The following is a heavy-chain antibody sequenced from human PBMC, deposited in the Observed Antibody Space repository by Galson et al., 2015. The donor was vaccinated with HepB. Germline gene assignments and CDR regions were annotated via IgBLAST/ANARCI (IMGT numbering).Heavy chain of an antibody. J-gene: IGHJ4*02. V-gene: IGHV4-30-2*01. D-gene: IGHD4-11*01. CDR2: IYHSGST. CDR3: ARGVFDYNREHFDY. CDR1: GGSISSGDYS. Sequence: TLSLTCAVSGGSISSGDYSWNWIRQPPGKGLEWIGYIYHSGSTYYNPSLKSRVTISVDRSKNQFSLKLSSVTAADTAVYYCARGVFDYNREHFDYWGQGTLVTVSS.